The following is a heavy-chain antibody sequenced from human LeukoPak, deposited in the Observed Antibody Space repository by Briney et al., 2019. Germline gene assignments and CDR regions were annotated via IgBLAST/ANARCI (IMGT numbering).Heavy chain of an antibody. J-gene: IGHJ3*02. D-gene: IGHD1-26*01. V-gene: IGHV3-21*01. CDR1: GFTFSSYS. CDR3: ARDTGSYTTGAFDI. Sequence: GGSLRLSCAASGFTFSSYSMNWVRQAPGKGLGWVSSISSSRSYIYYADSVKGRFTISRDNAKNSLYLQMNSLSAEDTAVYYCARDTGSYTTGAFDIWGQGTMVTVSS. CDR2: ISSSRSYI.